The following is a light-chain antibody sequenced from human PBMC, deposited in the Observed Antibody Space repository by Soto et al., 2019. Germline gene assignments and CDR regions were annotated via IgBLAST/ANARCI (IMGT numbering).Light chain of an antibody. Sequence: QSVLTQPASVSGSPEQSITISCTGTSSDVGGYNYVSWYQQHPGKAPKLMIYDVSNRPSGVSNRFSGSKSGNTASLTISGLQAEDEADYYCSSYTSSSPYVFGTGTKVTVL. J-gene: IGLJ1*01. CDR2: DVS. CDR3: SSYTSSSPYV. V-gene: IGLV2-14*01. CDR1: SSDVGGYNY.